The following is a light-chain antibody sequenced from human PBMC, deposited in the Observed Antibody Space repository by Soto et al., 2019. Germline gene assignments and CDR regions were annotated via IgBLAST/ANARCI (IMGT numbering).Light chain of an antibody. CDR3: QQYNTYSWT. J-gene: IGKJ1*01. CDR2: DAS. V-gene: IGKV1-5*01. Sequence: EMPQSPSTLSASVGDRVTITCRASHSISSWLAWYQQKPGKAPKVIIYDASNLESGVPSRFSGSGSGTEFTLTISSLQPDDFASYYCQQYNTYSWTSGQGTKVDIK. CDR1: HSISSW.